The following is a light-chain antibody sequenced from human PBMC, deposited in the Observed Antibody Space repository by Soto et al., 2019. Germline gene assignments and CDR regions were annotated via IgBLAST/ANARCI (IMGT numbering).Light chain of an antibody. J-gene: IGKJ1*01. Sequence: DIQTNQSPSTVSASVGDRDTITCRASQSISSWLAWYQQKPGKAPNLLINKASSLEYGVPSRFSGSKSETEFTLTISSLQPEDFATYYCQQYYRYSEAFGQGTKVDIK. CDR2: KAS. CDR3: QQYYRYSEA. CDR1: QSISSW. V-gene: IGKV1-5*03.